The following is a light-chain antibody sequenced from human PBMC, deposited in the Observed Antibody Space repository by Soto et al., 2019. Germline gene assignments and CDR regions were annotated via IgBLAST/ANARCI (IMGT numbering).Light chain of an antibody. CDR3: AAWYDSLNGHVV. J-gene: IGLJ2*01. CDR1: SSNIGSNT. V-gene: IGLV1-44*01. Sequence: QSVLTQPPSASGTPGQRVTISCSGSSSNIGSNTVNWYQQLPGTAAKLLIYSNNQRPSGVPDRFSGSKSGTSASLAISGLQSEDEADYYCAAWYDSLNGHVVFGGGTKVTVL. CDR2: SNN.